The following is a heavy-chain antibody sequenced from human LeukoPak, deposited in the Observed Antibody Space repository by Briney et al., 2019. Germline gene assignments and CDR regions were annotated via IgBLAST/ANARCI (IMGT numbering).Heavy chain of an antibody. CDR3: ARALRRWLQSNWFDP. CDR2: INSDGSST. D-gene: IGHD5-24*01. Sequence: PGGSLRLSCAASGFTFSSYWMHWVRQAPGKGLVWVSRINSDGSSTSYADSVKGRFTISRDNAKNTLYLQMNSLRAEDTAVYYCARALRRWLQSNWFDPWGQGTLVTVSS. V-gene: IGHV3-74*01. J-gene: IGHJ5*02. CDR1: GFTFSSYW.